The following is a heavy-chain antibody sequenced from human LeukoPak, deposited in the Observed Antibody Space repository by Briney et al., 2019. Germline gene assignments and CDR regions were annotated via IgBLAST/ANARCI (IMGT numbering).Heavy chain of an antibody. V-gene: IGHV1-69*13. J-gene: IGHJ4*02. Sequence: GASVKVSCKASGGTFSSYAISWVRQAPGQGLEWMGGIIPIFGTANYAQKFQGRVTITADESTSTAYMELSSLRSEDTAVYYCAREARGEVSFDYWGQGTLVTVSS. CDR2: IIPIFGTA. D-gene: IGHD3-16*01. CDR1: GGTFSSYA. CDR3: AREARGEVSFDY.